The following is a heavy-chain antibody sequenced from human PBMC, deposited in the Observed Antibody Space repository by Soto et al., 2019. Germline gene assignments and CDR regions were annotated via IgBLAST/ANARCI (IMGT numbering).Heavy chain of an antibody. CDR3: ARSGYSSSWSLFYFDY. CDR2: IYYSGST. CDR1: GGSISSSSYY. D-gene: IGHD6-13*01. J-gene: IGHJ4*02. V-gene: IGHV4-39*01. Sequence: PSETLSLTCTVSGGSISSSSYYWGWIRQPPGKGLEWIGSIYYSGSTYYNPSLKSRVTISVDTSKNQFSLKLSSVTAADTAVYYCARSGYSSSWSLFYFDYWGQGTLVTVSS.